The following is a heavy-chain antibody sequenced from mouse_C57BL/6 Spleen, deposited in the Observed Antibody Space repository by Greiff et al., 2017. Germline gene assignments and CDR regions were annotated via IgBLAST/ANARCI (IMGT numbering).Heavy chain of an antibody. D-gene: IGHD2-3*01. J-gene: IGHJ2*01. Sequence: VQLKQSGPELVKPGASVKISCKASGYSFTGYYMNWVKQSPEKSLEWIGEINPSTGGTTYNQKFKAKATLTVDKSSSTAYMQLKSLTSEDSAVYYCATPYDGYYPFGCWGQGTTLTVSS. CDR1: GYSFTGYY. CDR3: ATPYDGYYPFGC. V-gene: IGHV1-42*01. CDR2: INPSTGGT.